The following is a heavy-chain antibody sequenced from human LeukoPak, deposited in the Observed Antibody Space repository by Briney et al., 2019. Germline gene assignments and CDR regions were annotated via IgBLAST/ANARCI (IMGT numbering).Heavy chain of an antibody. Sequence: GGSLRLSCAASGFTFSSYAMHWVRQAPGKGLEYVSAISSNGGSTYYANSVKGRFTISRDNSKNTLYLQMGSLRAEDMAVYYCASRPSGDYPYFDYWGQGTLVSVSS. V-gene: IGHV3-64*01. D-gene: IGHD4-17*01. CDR1: GFTFSSYA. CDR2: ISSNGGST. J-gene: IGHJ4*02. CDR3: ASRPSGDYPYFDY.